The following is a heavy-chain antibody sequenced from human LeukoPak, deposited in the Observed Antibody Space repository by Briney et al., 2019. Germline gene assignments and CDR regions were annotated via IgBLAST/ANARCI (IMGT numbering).Heavy chain of an antibody. CDR3: ARGAQSGGYSGPFDI. J-gene: IGHJ3*02. D-gene: IGHD1-26*01. CDR2: IWFDGSNT. V-gene: IGHV3-33*01. CDR1: GFTFSSYA. Sequence: TGGSLRLSCTPSGFTFSSYAMHWVRQAPGKGLGWVAVIWFDGSNTYYADSVKGRFTISRGNSKNTLYLQMNSLRAEDTAVYYCARGAQSGGYSGPFDIWGQGTMVTVSS.